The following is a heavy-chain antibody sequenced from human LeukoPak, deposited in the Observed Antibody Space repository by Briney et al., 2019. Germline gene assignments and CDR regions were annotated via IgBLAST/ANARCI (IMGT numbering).Heavy chain of an antibody. CDR2: IYYSGST. J-gene: IGHJ4*02. D-gene: IGHD6-13*01. V-gene: IGHV4-59*01. Sequence: SETLPLTCTVSGGSISSYYWSWIRQPPGKGLEWIGYIYYSGSTNYNPSLKSRVTISVDTSKNQFSLKLSSVTAADTAVCYCASGIAAAGDYWGQGTLVTVSS. CDR1: GGSISSYY. CDR3: ASGIAAAGDY.